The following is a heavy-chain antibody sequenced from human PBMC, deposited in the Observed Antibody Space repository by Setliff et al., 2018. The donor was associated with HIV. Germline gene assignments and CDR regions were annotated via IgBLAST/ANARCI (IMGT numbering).Heavy chain of an antibody. Sequence: SVKVSCKTSGGTFSSYGISWVRQAPGQGLEWMGGIIPMFGTGFYAQKFQGRVTITTDESRSTAYMELSSLSSEDTAVFYCARVGHSSSYHYYGMDVWGQRTTVTVS. CDR2: IIPMFGTG. CDR1: GGTFSSYG. CDR3: ARVGHSSSYHYYGMDV. V-gene: IGHV1-69*05. D-gene: IGHD6-13*01. J-gene: IGHJ6*02.